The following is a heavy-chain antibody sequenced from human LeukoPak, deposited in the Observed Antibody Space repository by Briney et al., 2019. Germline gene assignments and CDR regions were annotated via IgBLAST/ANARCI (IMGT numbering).Heavy chain of an antibody. Sequence: SETLSLTCTVSGGSISSYYWSWIRQPPGKGPEWIGYIYYSGSTNYNPSLKSRVTISVDTSKNQFSLKLSSVTAADTAVYYCARSSGWYHYYGMDVWGQGTTVTVSS. CDR3: ARSSGWYHYYGMDV. V-gene: IGHV4-59*01. CDR1: GGSISSYY. CDR2: IYYSGST. D-gene: IGHD6-19*01. J-gene: IGHJ6*02.